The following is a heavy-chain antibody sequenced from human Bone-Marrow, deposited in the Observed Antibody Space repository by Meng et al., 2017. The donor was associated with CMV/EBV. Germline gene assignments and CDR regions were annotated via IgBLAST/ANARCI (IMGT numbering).Heavy chain of an antibody. J-gene: IGHJ5*02. D-gene: IGHD3-3*01. CDR3: ARGPPELRFLEWLPSYNWFDP. CDR1: GGSISSSNW. Sequence: SETLSLTCAVSGGSISSSNWWSWVRQPPGKGLEWIGEIYHSGSTNYNPSLKSRVTISVDTSKNQFSLKLSSVTAADTAVYYCARGPPELRFLEWLPSYNWFDPWGQGTLVTVSS. V-gene: IGHV4-4*02. CDR2: IYHSGST.